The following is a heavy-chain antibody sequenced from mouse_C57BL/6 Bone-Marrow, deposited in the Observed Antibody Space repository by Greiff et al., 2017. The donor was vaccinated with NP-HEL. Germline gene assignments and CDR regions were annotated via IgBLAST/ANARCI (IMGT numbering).Heavy chain of an antibody. V-gene: IGHV12-3*01. J-gene: IGHJ2*01. CDR2: ITHSGET. CDR1: GFPITSGYY. D-gene: IGHD2-4*01. Sequence: VKLEESGPGLVKPSQSLFLTCSITGFPITSGYYWIWIRQSPGKPLEWMGYITHSGETFYNPSLQSPISITRETSKNQFFLQLNSVTTEDTAMYYCAGDRYDYDGGFDYWGQGTTLTVSS. CDR3: AGDRYDYDGGFDY.